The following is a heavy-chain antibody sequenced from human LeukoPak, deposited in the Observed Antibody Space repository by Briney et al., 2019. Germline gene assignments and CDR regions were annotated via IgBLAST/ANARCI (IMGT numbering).Heavy chain of an antibody. D-gene: IGHD3-9*01. CDR2: IKSKTDGGTT. J-gene: IGHJ6*02. CDR3: TPDSTVGGYFDWLLSNYYYYYGIDV. V-gene: IGHV3-15*01. Sequence: GGSLRLSCAASGFTFSNAWMSWVRQAPGKGLEWVGRIKSKTDGGTTDYAAPVEGRFTISRDDSKNPLYLQMHSMKTADTAVYYCTPDSTVGGYFDWLLSNYYYYYGIDVWGQGTPVTVSS. CDR1: GFTFSNAW.